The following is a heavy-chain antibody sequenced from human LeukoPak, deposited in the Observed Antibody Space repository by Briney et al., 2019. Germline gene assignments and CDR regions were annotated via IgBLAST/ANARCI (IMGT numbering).Heavy chain of an antibody. J-gene: IGHJ4*02. Sequence: SEYWTWIRQPPGKGLECIVYISHTGSPDYTPSLNTRVTISVDTSENQLSLRVNSLTAADTAVYYCAKVWAGTNFYLDYWGQGILVTVSS. CDR3: AKVWAGTNFYLDY. CDR1: SEY. D-gene: IGHD3-10*01. CDR2: ISHTGSP. V-gene: IGHV4-59*01.